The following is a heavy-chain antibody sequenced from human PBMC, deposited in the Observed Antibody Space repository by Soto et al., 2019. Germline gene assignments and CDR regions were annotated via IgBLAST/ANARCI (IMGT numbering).Heavy chain of an antibody. CDR3: ARVGTGMYDFDD. Sequence: EVQLLESGGGLVQPGGSLRLSCAASGFTFSSYWMHWVRQAPGEGLVWVSRVNSDESTTSYADSVKGRFIISRDNARNTLYLQMISLRAEDTAVYYCARVGTGMYDFDDWGQGTLVTVYS. J-gene: IGHJ4*02. V-gene: IGHV3-74*01. D-gene: IGHD2-8*01. CDR1: GFTFSSYW. CDR2: VNSDESTT.